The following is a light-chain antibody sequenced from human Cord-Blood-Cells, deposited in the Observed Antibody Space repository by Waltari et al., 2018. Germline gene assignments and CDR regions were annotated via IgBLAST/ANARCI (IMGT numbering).Light chain of an antibody. CDR3: AAWDDSLSGWV. J-gene: IGLJ3*02. Sequence: QSVLTQPPSASGTPGQGVTISCSGSSSNIGSNYVYWYQQLPGTAPKTPIYRNNRRPSGVPDRFSGSKSGTSASLSISGLRSEDEADYYCAAWDDSLSGWVFGGGTKLTVL. V-gene: IGLV1-47*01. CDR2: RNN. CDR1: SSNIGSNY.